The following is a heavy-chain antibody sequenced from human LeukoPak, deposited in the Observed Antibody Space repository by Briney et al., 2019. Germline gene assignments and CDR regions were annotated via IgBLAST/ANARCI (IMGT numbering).Heavy chain of an antibody. CDR1: GGSISSSSYY. CDR2: IYYTGST. D-gene: IGHD2-2*01. Sequence: SETLSLTCTVSGGSISSSSYYWGWIRQPPGQGLEWIGSIYYTGSTYCNPSSKSRVTISVDTSKNQFSLKLSSVTAADTALYYCAAYVTAAVRFDYWGQGTLLTVSS. CDR3: AAYVTAAVRFDY. V-gene: IGHV4-39*01. J-gene: IGHJ4*02.